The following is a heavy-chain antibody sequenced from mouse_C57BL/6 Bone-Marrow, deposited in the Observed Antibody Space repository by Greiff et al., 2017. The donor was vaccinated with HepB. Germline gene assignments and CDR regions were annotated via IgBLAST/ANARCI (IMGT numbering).Heavy chain of an antibody. CDR2: ISGGGGNT. CDR3: ARHAPLITTVGGYFDV. V-gene: IGHV5-9*01. Sequence: DVMLVESGGGLVKPGGSLKLSCAASGFTFSSYTMSWVRQTPEKRLEWVATISGGGGNTYYPDSVKGRFTISRDNAKNTLYLQMSSLRSEDTALYYCARHAPLITTVGGYFDVWGTGTTVTVSS. J-gene: IGHJ1*03. CDR1: GFTFSSYT. D-gene: IGHD1-1*01.